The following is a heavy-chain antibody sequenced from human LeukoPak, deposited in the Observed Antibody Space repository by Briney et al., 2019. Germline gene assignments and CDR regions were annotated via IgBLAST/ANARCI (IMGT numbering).Heavy chain of an antibody. CDR3: ARGPSGWFGELSSLYYFDY. CDR2: MNPNSGNT. D-gene: IGHD3-10*01. V-gene: IGHV1-8*03. J-gene: IGHJ4*02. CDR1: GYTFTSYD. Sequence: GASVKVSCKASGYTFTSYDINWVRQATGQGLEWMGWMNPNSGNTGYAQKFQGRVTITRNTSISTAYMELSSLRSEDTAVYYCARGPSGWFGELSSLYYFDYWGQGTLVTVSS.